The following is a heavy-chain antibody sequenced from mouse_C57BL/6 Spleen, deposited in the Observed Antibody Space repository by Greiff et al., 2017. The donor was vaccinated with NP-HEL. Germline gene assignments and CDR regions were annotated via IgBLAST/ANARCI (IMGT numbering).Heavy chain of an antibody. CDR3: ARDRGDY. CDR1: GFTFSSYA. Sequence: EVQGVESGGGLVKPGGSLKLSCAASGFTFSSYAMSWVRQTPEKRLEWVATISDGGSYTYYPDNVKGRFTISRDNAKNNLYLQMGHLKSEDTAMYYCARDRGDYWGQGTTLTVSS. V-gene: IGHV5-4*01. J-gene: IGHJ2*01. CDR2: ISDGGSYT.